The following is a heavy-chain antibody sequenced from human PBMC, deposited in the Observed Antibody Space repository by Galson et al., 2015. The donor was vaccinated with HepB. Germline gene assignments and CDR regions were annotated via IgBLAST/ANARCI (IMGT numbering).Heavy chain of an antibody. Sequence: CAISGDSVSSDSAAWNWIRQSPSRGLEWLGRTYYRSKWYNDYAVSVKSRITINPDTSKNQFSLHLNSVTPEDTAVYYCARVLDTPMAYYFDYWGQGTLVTVSS. D-gene: IGHD5-18*01. CDR3: ARVLDTPMAYYFDY. V-gene: IGHV6-1*01. J-gene: IGHJ4*02. CDR2: TYYRSKWYN. CDR1: GDSVSSDSAA.